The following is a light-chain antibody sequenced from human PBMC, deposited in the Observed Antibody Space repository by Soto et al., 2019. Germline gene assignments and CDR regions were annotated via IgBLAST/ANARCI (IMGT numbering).Light chain of an antibody. CDR1: QSISVY. CDR3: QQSHSTPIT. CDR2: ATV. V-gene: IGKV1-39*01. J-gene: IGKJ5*01. Sequence: DIQMTQSPSSLSASIGDRVTITCRASQSISVYLNWYQKKPRKAPHLLIHATVNLQSGVPSRFSGSGSGTDFTLAISSLQAEDFATYYCQQSHSTPITFGQGTRLEIK.